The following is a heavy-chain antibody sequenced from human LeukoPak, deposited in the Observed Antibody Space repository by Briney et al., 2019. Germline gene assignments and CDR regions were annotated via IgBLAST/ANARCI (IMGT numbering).Heavy chain of an antibody. D-gene: IGHD3-9*01. CDR3: ARDQRYYDILTGYSD. J-gene: IGHJ4*02. Sequence: SETLSLTCTVSGGSISSGGYYWSWIRQHPGRGLEWIGYIYYSGSTYYDPSLKSRVTISVDTSKNQFSLKLSSVTAADTAVYYCARDQRYYDILTGYSDWGQGTLVTVSS. CDR1: GGSISSGGYY. V-gene: IGHV4-31*03. CDR2: IYYSGST.